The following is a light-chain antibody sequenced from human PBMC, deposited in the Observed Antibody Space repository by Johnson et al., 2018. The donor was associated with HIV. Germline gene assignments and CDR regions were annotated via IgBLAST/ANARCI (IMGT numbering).Light chain of an antibody. V-gene: IGLV1-51*01. CDR3: GTWDSSLSAGV. CDR2: DNN. Sequence: QSVLTQPPSVSAAPGHQVTISCSGSSSNIANNYVSWYQQLPGTAPKLLIYDNNKRPSGIPDRFSGSKSGTSATLGITGLQTGDAADYYCGTWDSSLSAGVFGTGTKVTVL. CDR1: SSNIANNY. J-gene: IGLJ1*01.